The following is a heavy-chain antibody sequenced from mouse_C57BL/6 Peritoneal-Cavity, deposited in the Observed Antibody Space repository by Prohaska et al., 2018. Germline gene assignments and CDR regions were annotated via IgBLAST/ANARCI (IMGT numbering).Heavy chain of an antibody. CDR3: ARSDITTVVADY. J-gene: IGHJ2*01. CDR1: GYTFTSYT. Sequence: MSCKASGYTFTSYTMHCVKQRTGQGLKWVGYINPISGYTKYNQKFKDKAILTADKSSSTAYVQLSSLTSEDSAVYYCARSDITTVVADYWGQGTTLTVSS. CDR2: INPISGYT. V-gene: IGHV1-4*01. D-gene: IGHD1-1*01.